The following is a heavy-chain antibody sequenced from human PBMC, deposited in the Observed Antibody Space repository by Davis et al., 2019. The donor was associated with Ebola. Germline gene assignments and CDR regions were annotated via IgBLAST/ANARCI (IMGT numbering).Heavy chain of an antibody. Sequence: GESLKISCAASGFTFSSYAMSWVRQAPGKGLEWVSAISGSGGSTYYADSVKGRFTISRDNSKNTLYLQMNSLRAEDTAVYYCAKDQCSGGSCMGWFDPWGQGTLVTVSS. D-gene: IGHD2-15*01. J-gene: IGHJ5*02. CDR2: ISGSGGST. CDR3: AKDQCSGGSCMGWFDP. CDR1: GFTFSSYA. V-gene: IGHV3-23*01.